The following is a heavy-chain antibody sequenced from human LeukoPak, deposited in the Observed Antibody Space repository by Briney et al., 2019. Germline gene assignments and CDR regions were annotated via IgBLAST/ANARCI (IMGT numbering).Heavy chain of an antibody. J-gene: IGHJ3*02. Sequence: GGSLSLSCAASGFTFSSYGMNWVRQAPGKGLEWVLYISSRSSIIYYEDSVKGRFTISRDNAKNSLSLQMNSLRAEDTAVYYRARVIIAAGRGPLDIWGQGTMVTVSS. D-gene: IGHD6-6*01. CDR2: ISSRSSII. V-gene: IGHV3-48*03. CDR1: GFTFSSYG. CDR3: ARVIIAAGRGPLDI.